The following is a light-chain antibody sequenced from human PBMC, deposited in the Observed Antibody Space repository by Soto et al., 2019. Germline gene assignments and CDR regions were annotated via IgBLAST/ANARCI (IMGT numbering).Light chain of an antibody. CDR1: QSISSD. CDR3: QPYHNWPIT. J-gene: IGKJ5*01. V-gene: IGKV3-15*01. Sequence: EIVMTQSPATLSVSPGERATLSCRASQSISSDVAWYQQKPGQAPRLLIYGASTTATGIPARFSGSGSGTEFTLTISSLQSEDFAVYYCQPYHNWPITFGQGTRLEIK. CDR2: GAS.